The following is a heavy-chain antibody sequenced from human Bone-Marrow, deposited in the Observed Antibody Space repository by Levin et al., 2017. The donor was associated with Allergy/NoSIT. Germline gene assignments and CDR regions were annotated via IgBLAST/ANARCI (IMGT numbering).Heavy chain of an antibody. D-gene: IGHD6-13*01. J-gene: IGHJ4*02. CDR3: VSGVEPYSSSGYYFDY. CDR2: ISGSGDST. Sequence: GGSLRLSCAASGFTFSSYAMSWVRQAPGKGLEWVSAISGSGDSTYYADSVKGRFTISRDNSKNTLYLQMNSLRAEDTAVYYCVSGVEPYSSSGYYFDYWGQGTLVTVSS. CDR1: GFTFSSYA. V-gene: IGHV3-23*01.